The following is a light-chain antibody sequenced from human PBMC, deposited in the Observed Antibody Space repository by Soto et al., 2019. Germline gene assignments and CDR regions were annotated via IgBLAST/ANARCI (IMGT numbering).Light chain of an antibody. CDR1: QSVNNNY. CDR2: GAS. Sequence: EIVLTQSPGTLSLSPGDRATLSCRASQSVNNNYLAWYQQKPGQAPRLLIYGASSRATGIPDRFSGSGSRTDFTLTISRLESYDLGVYCCRHYGSSQYTVGQGTKLEFK. CDR3: RHYGSSQYT. J-gene: IGKJ2*01. V-gene: IGKV3-20*01.